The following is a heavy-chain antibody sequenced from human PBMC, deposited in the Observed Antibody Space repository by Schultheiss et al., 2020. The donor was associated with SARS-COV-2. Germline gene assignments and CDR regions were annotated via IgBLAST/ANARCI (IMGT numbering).Heavy chain of an antibody. V-gene: IGHV4-34*01. Sequence: GSLRLSCAASGFTVSRHYMSWVRQAPGKGLVWIGEINHSGSTNYNPSLKSRVTISVDTSKNQFSLKLSSVTAADTAVYYCARGPRIAVAAPGYWGQGTLVTVAS. D-gene: IGHD6-19*01. CDR3: ARGPRIAVAAPGY. CDR2: INHSGST. CDR1: GFTVSRHY. J-gene: IGHJ4*02.